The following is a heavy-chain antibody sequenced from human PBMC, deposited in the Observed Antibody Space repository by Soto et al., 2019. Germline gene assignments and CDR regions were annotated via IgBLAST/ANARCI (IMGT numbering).Heavy chain of an antibody. J-gene: IGHJ6*02. CDR3: ARNYGDYFYYYYYGMDV. CDR2: ISSSSSTI. V-gene: IGHV3-48*02. Sequence: PWGSLRLSCAASGFTFSSYSMNLVRQAPGKGLEWVSYISSSSSTIYYADSVKGRFTISRDNAKNSLYLQMNSLRDEDTAVYYCARNYGDYFYYYYYGMDVWGQGTTVTVSS. D-gene: IGHD4-17*01. CDR1: GFTFSSYS.